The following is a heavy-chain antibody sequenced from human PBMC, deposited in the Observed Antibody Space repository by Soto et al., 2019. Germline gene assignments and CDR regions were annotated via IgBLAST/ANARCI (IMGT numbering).Heavy chain of an antibody. CDR2: MYNTGST. D-gene: IGHD2-21*02. CDR3: ARDLWGYCGTDCYPLDV. V-gene: IGHV4-59*01. J-gene: IGHJ6*02. Sequence: SETLSLTCTVSGGSISGYYWSWIRQPPGKGLEWIGYMYNTGSTVYNPSIKSRVNISVDTSKNQFSLKLNSVTAADTAVYYCARDLWGYCGTDCYPLDVWGQGTTVT. CDR1: GGSISGYY.